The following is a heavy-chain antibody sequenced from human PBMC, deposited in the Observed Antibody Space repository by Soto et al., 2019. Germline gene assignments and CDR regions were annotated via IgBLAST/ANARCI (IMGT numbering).Heavy chain of an antibody. Sequence: SETLSLTCVVSGASISSTYWWSWVRQPPGKGLEWIGEIYHTGSTKYNPSLKSRVTISVDTSKNQFSLKLTSVTAADTAVYYCARDKITGLFDYWGQGTLVTVSS. CDR1: GASISSTYW. D-gene: IGHD2-8*02. J-gene: IGHJ4*02. CDR2: IYHTGST. CDR3: ARDKITGLFDY. V-gene: IGHV4-4*02.